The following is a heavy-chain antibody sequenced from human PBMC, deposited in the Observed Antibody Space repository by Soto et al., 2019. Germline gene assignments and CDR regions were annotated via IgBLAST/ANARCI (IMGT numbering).Heavy chain of an antibody. V-gene: IGHV2-5*02. CDR1: GFSLTTSGVG. D-gene: IGHD4-17*01. J-gene: IGHJ5*02. CDR2: IYWDDDK. CDR3: AHRTTTVTWWFDP. Sequence: QITLKESGPTLVKPTQTLTLTCTFSGFSLTTSGVGVGWIRQPPGKALEWLALIYWDDDKRYSPSLKSRLTTTXDXXKHQVVLTLTNMDPADTATYFGAHRTTTVTWWFDPWGKGTLVTVSS.